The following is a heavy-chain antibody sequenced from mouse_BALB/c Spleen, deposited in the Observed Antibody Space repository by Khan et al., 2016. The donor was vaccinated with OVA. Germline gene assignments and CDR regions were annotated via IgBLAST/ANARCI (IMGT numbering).Heavy chain of an antibody. D-gene: IGHD3-3*01. Sequence: VRLQQSGPELVKPGASVKISCRTSGYTFPEYTVHWVKQSLGKSLDWIGVINPKNGGTAYNQKFKGKATLTVDKSSSTAYLELRSLTSEDSAIYYCAGDAGRYWGQGTSVTVAS. V-gene: IGHV1-18*01. J-gene: IGHJ4*01. CDR2: INPKNGGT. CDR3: AGDAGRY. CDR1: GYTFPEYT.